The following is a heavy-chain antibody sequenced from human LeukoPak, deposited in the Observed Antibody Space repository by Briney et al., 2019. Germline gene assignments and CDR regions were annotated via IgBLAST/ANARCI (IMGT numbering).Heavy chain of an antibody. Sequence: GGSLRLSCAASGFSFSDYYMTWIRQAPGKGLEWVSYISNSGSTKYYADSVKGRFTISRDNAKNSLYLQMNSLRAEDTAVYYCAELGITMIGGVWGKGTTVTISS. CDR1: GFSFSDYY. V-gene: IGHV3-11*04. CDR2: ISNSGSTK. CDR3: AELGITMIGGV. D-gene: IGHD3-10*02. J-gene: IGHJ6*04.